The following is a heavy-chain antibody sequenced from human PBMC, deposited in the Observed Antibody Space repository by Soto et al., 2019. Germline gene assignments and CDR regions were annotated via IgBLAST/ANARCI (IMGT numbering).Heavy chain of an antibody. V-gene: IGHV4-31*03. J-gene: IGHJ6*02. CDR2: IYYSGST. CDR1: GGSISSGGYY. CDR3: ARDFPHLDAGGSCSGMDV. D-gene: IGHD2-15*01. Sequence: QVQLQESGPGLVKPSQTLSLTCTVSGGSISSGGYYWSWIRQHPGKGLEWIGYIYYSGSTYYNPSLKRRVTISVDTSKNQFSLKLSSVTAADTAVYYCARDFPHLDAGGSCSGMDVWGQGTTVTVSS.